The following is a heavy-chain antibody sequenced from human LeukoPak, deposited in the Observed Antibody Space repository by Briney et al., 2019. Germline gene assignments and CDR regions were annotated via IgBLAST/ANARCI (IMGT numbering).Heavy chain of an antibody. Sequence: ASVKVSCKASGYTFTSYGISWVRQAPGQGLEWMGWISAYNGNTNYAQKLQGRVTMTTDTSTSTAYMELRSLRSDDTAVYYCARDPPRFKVGAAARPYYFDYWGQGTLVTVSS. CDR1: GYTFTSYG. CDR3: ARDPPRFKVGAAARPYYFDY. D-gene: IGHD6-13*01. V-gene: IGHV1-18*01. CDR2: ISAYNGNT. J-gene: IGHJ4*02.